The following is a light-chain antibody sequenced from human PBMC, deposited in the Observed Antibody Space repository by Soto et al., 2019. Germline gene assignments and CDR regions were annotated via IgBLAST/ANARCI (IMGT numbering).Light chain of an antibody. J-gene: IGKJ1*01. CDR1: QGVGTN. CDR3: QQYDAWPPGT. CDR2: GAS. V-gene: IGKV3-15*01. Sequence: EMLMTQSPATLSVSPGARATLSCRVSQGVGTNLAWYQQKPGQAPRLLIYGASTRATGITARFSGSGSGTEFTLTISGLQSEDFAVYYCQQYDAWPPGTFGQGTKVEIK.